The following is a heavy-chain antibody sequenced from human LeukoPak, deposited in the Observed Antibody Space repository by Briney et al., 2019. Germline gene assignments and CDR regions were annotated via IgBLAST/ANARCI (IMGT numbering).Heavy chain of an antibody. CDR2: INHSGST. Sequence: SETLSLTCAVYGGSFSGYYWRWIRQPPGKGLEWIGEINHSGSTNYNPSLKSRVTISVDTSKNQFSLKLSSVTAADTAVYYCARTSRGYSGSNWFDPWGQGTLVTVSS. V-gene: IGHV4-34*01. J-gene: IGHJ5*02. D-gene: IGHD5-12*01. CDR3: ARTSRGYSGSNWFDP. CDR1: GGSFSGYY.